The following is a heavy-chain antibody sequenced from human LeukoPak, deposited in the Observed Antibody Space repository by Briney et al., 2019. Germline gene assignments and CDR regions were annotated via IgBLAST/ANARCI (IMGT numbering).Heavy chain of an antibody. V-gene: IGHV1-18*01. J-gene: IGHJ3*02. CDR3: ARRDHSSGYYCAFDI. CDR1: GYTFTSYG. Sequence: ASVKVSCKASGYTFTSYGISWVRQAPGQGLEWMGWISAYNGNTNYAQKLQGRVTMTTDTSTSTAYMELRSLRSDDTAVYYCARRDHSSGYYCAFDIWGQGTMVTVSS. D-gene: IGHD3-22*01. CDR2: ISAYNGNT.